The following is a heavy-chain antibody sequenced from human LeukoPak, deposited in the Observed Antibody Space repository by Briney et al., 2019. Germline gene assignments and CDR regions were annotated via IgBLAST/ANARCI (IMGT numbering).Heavy chain of an antibody. CDR2: ISWNSGSI. CDR3: AKDPSPGYGYGYNYFDY. J-gene: IGHJ4*02. D-gene: IGHD5-18*01. CDR1: GFTFDDYA. V-gene: IGHV3-9*01. Sequence: PGGSLRLSCAASGFTFDDYAMHWVRQAPGKGLEWVSGISWNSGSIAYADSVKGRFTISRDNSKNTLYLQMNSLRAEDTAVYYCAKDPSPGYGYGYNYFDYWGQGTLVTVSS.